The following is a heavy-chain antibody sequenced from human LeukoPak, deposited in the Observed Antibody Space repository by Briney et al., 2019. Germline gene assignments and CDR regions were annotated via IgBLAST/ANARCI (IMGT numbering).Heavy chain of an antibody. V-gene: IGHV3-23*01. Sequence: PGGSLRLSCAASGFTFSNYAMSWVRQAPGKGLEWVSVISGSGGSTFYADSVKGRFTISRDNSKNTLYLQMNSLRAEDTAVYYCARDYVDTAMGVPPGYYYYYYMDVWGKGTTVTVSS. D-gene: IGHD5-18*01. J-gene: IGHJ6*03. CDR1: GFTFSNYA. CDR2: ISGSGGST. CDR3: ARDYVDTAMGVPPGYYYYYYMDV.